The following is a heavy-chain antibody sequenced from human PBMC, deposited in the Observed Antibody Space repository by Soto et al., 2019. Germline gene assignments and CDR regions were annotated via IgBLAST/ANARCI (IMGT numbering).Heavy chain of an antibody. CDR2: MKSKTDGGTT. J-gene: IGHJ4*02. Sequence: EVQLEESGGGLVKPGGSLRVSCAASGFTFNNAWMSWVRQAPGKGLEWVGRMKSKTDGGTTDYGAPVKGRFTISRDDSKNTQYLQKRSRNTEDTAVYNCTTDSPYHLRFFGCSYYCDYCGQGTLVTISS. D-gene: IGHD3-3*01. V-gene: IGHV3-15*07. CDR1: GFTFNNAW. CDR3: TTDSPYHLRFFGCSYYCDY.